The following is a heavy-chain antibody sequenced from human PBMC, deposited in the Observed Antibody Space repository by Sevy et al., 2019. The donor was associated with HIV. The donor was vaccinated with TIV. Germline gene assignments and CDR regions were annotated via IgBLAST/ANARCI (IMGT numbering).Heavy chain of an antibody. D-gene: IGHD3-22*01. CDR1: GFTFSSYA. CDR2: ISGSGGST. J-gene: IGHJ4*02. Sequence: GGSLRLSCAASGFTFSSYAMSWVRQAPGKGLEWVSAISGSGGSTYYADSVKGRFTISRDNSKNTLYLQMNSLRAEDTAVYYCAKDWYYYDSSGYYDYPYFDYWGQGTLVTVSS. CDR3: AKDWYYYDSSGYYDYPYFDY. V-gene: IGHV3-23*01.